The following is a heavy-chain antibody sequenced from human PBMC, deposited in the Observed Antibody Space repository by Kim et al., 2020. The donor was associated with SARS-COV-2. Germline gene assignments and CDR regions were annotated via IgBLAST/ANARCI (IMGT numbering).Heavy chain of an antibody. V-gene: IGHV4-61*01. CDR3: AREGDYSGSVSFLCWFDP. CDR2: IYYSGST. J-gene: IGHJ5*02. Sequence: SETLSLTCTVSGGSVSSGSYYWSWIRQPPGKGLEGIVYIYYSGSTNYNPSLKSRVTISVDTSKTQFSLKLSSVTAADTAVYFCAREGDYSGSVSFLCWFDPWGPGTLVTVSS. CDR1: GGSVSSGSYY. D-gene: IGHD3-10*01.